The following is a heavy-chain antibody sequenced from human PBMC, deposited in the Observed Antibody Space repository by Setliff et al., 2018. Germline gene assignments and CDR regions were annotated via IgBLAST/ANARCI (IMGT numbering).Heavy chain of an antibody. J-gene: IGHJ4*02. Sequence: ASVKVSCKASGYTFNNYGINWVRQAPGQGFEWMGWISAYNSRTNNAQHLQGRVTVTTDTSTSTAYMELTSLRSDDTAVYYCARYRPASTGSRQYYFDSWGQGTLVTVSS. CDR2: ISAYNSRT. CDR3: ARYRPASTGSRQYYFDS. V-gene: IGHV1-18*04. CDR1: GYTFNNYG. D-gene: IGHD1-26*01.